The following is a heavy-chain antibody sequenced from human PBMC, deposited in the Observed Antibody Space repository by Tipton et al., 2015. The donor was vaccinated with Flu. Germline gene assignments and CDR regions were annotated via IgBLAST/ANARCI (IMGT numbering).Heavy chain of an antibody. CDR2: IYNGGSP. V-gene: IGHV4-31*03. CDR1: GASISSNGYY. CDR3: GRESPPDV. J-gene: IGHJ6*02. Sequence: TLSLTCTVSGASISSNGYYWTWIRQHPGEGLEWIGYIYNGGSPAYNSSLKSRVSISIDTSKNQFSLNMRSVTAADTAVYYCGRESPPDVWGQGTTVTVSS.